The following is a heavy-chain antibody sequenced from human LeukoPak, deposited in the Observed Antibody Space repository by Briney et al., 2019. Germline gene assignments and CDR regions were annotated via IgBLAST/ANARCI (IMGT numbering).Heavy chain of an antibody. CDR3: AKAIAVTPLGLYYYGMDV. CDR1: GFTFDDYA. J-gene: IGHJ6*02. CDR2: ISGDGGST. D-gene: IGHD6-19*01. Sequence: GGSLRLSCAASGFTFDDYAMHWVRQAPGKGLEWVSLISGDGGSTYYADSVKGRFTISRDNSKNSLYLQRNSLRTEDTALYYCAKAIAVTPLGLYYYGMDVWGQGTTVTVSS. V-gene: IGHV3-43*02.